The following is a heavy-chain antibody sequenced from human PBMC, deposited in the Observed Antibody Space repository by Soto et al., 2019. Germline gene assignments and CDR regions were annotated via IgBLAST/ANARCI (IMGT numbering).Heavy chain of an antibody. V-gene: IGHV4-31*03. CDR2: VYYSGSS. Sequence: KASETLSLTCTVSGDSISGGASFWSWIRQPPGKGLEWIANVYYSGSSYYNPSLKSRLTISVDTTKNQFSLQLKSMTAADTAVYYCAKLSCTRSTCYFPGWFDPWGQGTLVTVSS. D-gene: IGHD2-2*01. J-gene: IGHJ5*02. CDR1: GDSISGGASF. CDR3: AKLSCTRSTCYFPGWFDP.